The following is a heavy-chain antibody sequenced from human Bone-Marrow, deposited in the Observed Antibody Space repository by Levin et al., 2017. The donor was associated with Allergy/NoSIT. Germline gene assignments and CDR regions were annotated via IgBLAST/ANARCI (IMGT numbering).Heavy chain of an antibody. CDR2: ISSSGGHR. CDR1: GFTFKTYA. D-gene: IGHD4-17*01. Sequence: TGESLKISCAASGFTFKTYAMNWVRQAPGKGLEWVSTISSSGGHRFYADSVKGRFTISRDESKTTLYLQMNGLRAEDTAIYYCAADYYADYSFDYWGQGTLVTVSS. J-gene: IGHJ4*02. CDR3: AADYYADYSFDY. V-gene: IGHV3-23*01.